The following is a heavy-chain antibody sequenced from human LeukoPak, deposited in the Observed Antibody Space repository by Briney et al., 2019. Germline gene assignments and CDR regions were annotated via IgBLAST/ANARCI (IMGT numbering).Heavy chain of an antibody. CDR1: GFTFSDYY. J-gene: IGHJ4*02. CDR2: ISGTSTYT. Sequence: PGGSMRLSCAVSGFTFSDYYTSWIRQAPGKGLEWVSYISGTSTYTNYADSVKGRFTISRDNAKNSLYLQMNSLRAEDTAVYYCARDISYCGGDCGPYYFDYWGQGTLVTVSS. V-gene: IGHV3-11*05. D-gene: IGHD2-21*02. CDR3: ARDISYCGGDCGPYYFDY.